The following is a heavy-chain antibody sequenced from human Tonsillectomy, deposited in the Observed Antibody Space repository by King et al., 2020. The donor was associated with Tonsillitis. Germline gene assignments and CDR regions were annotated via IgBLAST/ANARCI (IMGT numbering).Heavy chain of an antibody. D-gene: IGHD6-19*01. Sequence: QLVQSGGGLVQPGGSLRLSCAASGFTFSSYAMSWVRQAPGKGLEWVSGISNSGGNTYYAASVKGRFTISRDNSQNTLYLQMKSLSAGDTAAYYCAKDGHSSGWYYFDYWGQGTLVTVSS. V-gene: IGHV3-23*04. CDR1: GFTFSSYA. CDR2: ISNSGGNT. J-gene: IGHJ4*02. CDR3: AKDGHSSGWYYFDY.